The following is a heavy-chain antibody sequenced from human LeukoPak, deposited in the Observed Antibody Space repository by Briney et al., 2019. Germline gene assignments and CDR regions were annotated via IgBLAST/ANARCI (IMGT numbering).Heavy chain of an antibody. CDR1: GASISSYY. CDR3: ARVVWPDY. J-gene: IGHJ4*02. D-gene: IGHD2-21*01. CDR2: INHSGST. V-gene: IGHV4-34*01. Sequence: SETLSLTCTVSGASISSYYWSWIRQPPGKGLEWIGEINHSGSTNYNPSLKSRVTISVDTSKNQFSLKLSSVTAADTAVYYCARVVWPDYWGQGTLVTVSS.